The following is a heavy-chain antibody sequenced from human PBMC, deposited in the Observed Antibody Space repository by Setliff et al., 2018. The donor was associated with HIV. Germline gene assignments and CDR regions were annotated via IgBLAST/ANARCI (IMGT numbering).Heavy chain of an antibody. J-gene: IGHJ1*01. CDR3: ARGPYYYNSSGQISAEYFQH. D-gene: IGHD3-22*01. V-gene: IGHV4-34*01. CDR2: INHGGDT. CDR1: GQSISGYY. Sequence: SETLSLTCAVYGQSISGYYWSWIRQTPGKGLEWIGEINHGGDTNYNPSLKSRVTISVGSSYNHFSLKLSSVTAADTGVYYCARGPYYYNSSGQISAEYFQHWGQGTLVTVSS.